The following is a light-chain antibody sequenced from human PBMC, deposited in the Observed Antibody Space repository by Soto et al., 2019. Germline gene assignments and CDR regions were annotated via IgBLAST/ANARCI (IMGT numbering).Light chain of an antibody. CDR2: LNSDGSH. CDR1: SGHRSYT. V-gene: IGLV4-69*01. CDR3: QTWGTGYVV. J-gene: IGLJ2*01. Sequence: QLVLTQSPSASASLGASVKLTCTLSSGHRSYTIAWHQQLPEKGPRYLMTLNSDGSHRKGDGIPDRFSGSSSAAERYLIISSLRSEDEADYYCQTWGTGYVVFGGGTKVTVL.